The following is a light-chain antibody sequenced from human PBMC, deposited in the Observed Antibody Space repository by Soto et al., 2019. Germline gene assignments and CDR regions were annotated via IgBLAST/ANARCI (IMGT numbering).Light chain of an antibody. CDR1: QSVNSN. CDR3: QHYHDWPYT. CDR2: GAS. V-gene: IGKV3-15*01. J-gene: IGKJ2*01. Sequence: EIVMTQSPATLSVSPGERATLSCRASQSVNSNLAWYQQKPGQAPRLLIHGASTRATGIAARFSGSGSGTEFTLTISSLQSEDYAIYYCQHYHDWPYTFGQGTKVEI.